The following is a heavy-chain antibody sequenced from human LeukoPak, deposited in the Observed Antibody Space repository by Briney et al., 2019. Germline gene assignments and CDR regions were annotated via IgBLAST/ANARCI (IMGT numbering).Heavy chain of an antibody. CDR2: IPSSGSTI. J-gene: IGHJ4*02. CDR1: GFTFSTYE. V-gene: IGHV3-48*03. Sequence: PGGSLRLSCAGSGFTFSTYEMNWVRQAPGKGLEWVSYIPSSGSTIYYVDSVKGRFTISRDNAKNSLYLQMNSLRVEDTAVYYCAREATGATGYFDYWGQGTLVTVSS. CDR3: AREATGATGYFDY. D-gene: IGHD1-26*01.